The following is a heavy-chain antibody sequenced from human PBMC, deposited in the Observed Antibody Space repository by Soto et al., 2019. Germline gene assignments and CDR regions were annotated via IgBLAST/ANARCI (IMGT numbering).Heavy chain of an antibody. Sequence: VASVKVSCKASRFAFSKFIVTWVRRAPGLVLEWVGGIIPIFGTANYAQKFQGRVTITADESTSTSYMEVNNLRSEDTAVYYCAKVRYSSPMGYYYGMDVWGQGTTVTVSS. V-gene: IGHV1-69*13. CDR3: AKVRYSSPMGYYYGMDV. J-gene: IGHJ6*02. D-gene: IGHD6-19*01. CDR1: RFAFSKFI. CDR2: IIPIFGTA.